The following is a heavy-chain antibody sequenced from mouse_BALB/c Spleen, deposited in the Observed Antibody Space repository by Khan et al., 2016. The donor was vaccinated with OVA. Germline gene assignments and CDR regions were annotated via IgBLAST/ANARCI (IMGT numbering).Heavy chain of an antibody. Sequence: QVQLQQSGPELKKPGETVRISCKASGYTFTTAGMQWVQKMPGKGLKWIGWINTHSGVPKYAEDFKGRFVFSSETSASTAYLQITNLKNEDTAKYFCARGGAAFYRNDGGAMDSWGQGTSVTVSS. J-gene: IGHJ4*01. D-gene: IGHD2-14*01. CDR3: ARGGAAFYRNDGGAMDS. CDR2: INTHSGVP. V-gene: IGHV9-4*02. CDR1: GYTFTTAG.